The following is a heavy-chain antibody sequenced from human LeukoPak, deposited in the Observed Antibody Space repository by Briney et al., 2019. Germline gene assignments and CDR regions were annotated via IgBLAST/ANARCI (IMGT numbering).Heavy chain of an antibody. CDR3: ARGGGGANIDY. D-gene: IGHD3-16*01. CDR2: IDWDDDK. V-gene: IGHV2-70*04. CDR1: GFSLSTSAMR. J-gene: IGHJ4*02. Sequence: SGPTLVNPTQTLTLTCTFSGFSLSTSAMRVSWIRQPPGKALEWLARIDWDDDKFYSKPLKTRLTISKDTSKNQVVLTMTNMNPVETAPFYGARGGGGANIDYWGQGTLVTVSS.